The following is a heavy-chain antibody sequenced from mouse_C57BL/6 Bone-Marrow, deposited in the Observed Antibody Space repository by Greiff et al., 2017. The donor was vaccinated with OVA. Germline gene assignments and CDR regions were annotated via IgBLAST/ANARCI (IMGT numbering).Heavy chain of an antibody. J-gene: IGHJ4*01. CDR3: ARHGPYYYAMDY. CDR1: GFTFSDYG. V-gene: IGHV5-15*01. Sequence: EVQGVESGGGLVQPGGSLKLSCAASGFTFSDYGMAWVRQAPRKGPEWVAFISNLAYSIYYADTVTGRFTISRENAKNTLYLEMSSLRSEDTAMYYCARHGPYYYAMDYWGQGTSVTVSS. CDR2: ISNLAYSI.